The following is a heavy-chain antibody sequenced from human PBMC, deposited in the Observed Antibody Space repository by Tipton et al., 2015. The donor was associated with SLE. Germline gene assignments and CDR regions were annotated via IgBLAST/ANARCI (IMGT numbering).Heavy chain of an antibody. CDR1: GGSISSYY. CDR3: ARCIAAAGGYFDY. Sequence: TLSLTCTVSGGSISSYYWNWIRQPPGKGLEWIGYIYYSGNTNYNPSPKSRVTISVDTSKNQFSLKLSSVTAADTAVYYCARCIAAAGGYFDYWGQGTLVTVSS. CDR2: IYYSGNT. D-gene: IGHD6-13*01. J-gene: IGHJ4*02. V-gene: IGHV4-59*01.